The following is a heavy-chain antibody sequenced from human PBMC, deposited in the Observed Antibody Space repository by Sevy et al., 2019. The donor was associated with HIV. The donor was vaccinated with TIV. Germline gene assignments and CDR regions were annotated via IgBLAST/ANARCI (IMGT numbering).Heavy chain of an antibody. D-gene: IGHD3-9*01. V-gene: IGHV3-64D*06. J-gene: IGHJ5*02. CDR3: VKDRIETILWSKGDWFDP. Sequence: GGSLRLSCSASGFTFSSYAMHWVRQAPGKGLEYVSAISSNGGSTYYADSVKGRFTISRDNSKNTLYLQMSSLRAEDTAVYYCVKDRIETILWSKGDWFDPWGQGTLVTVSS. CDR2: ISSNGGST. CDR1: GFTFSSYA.